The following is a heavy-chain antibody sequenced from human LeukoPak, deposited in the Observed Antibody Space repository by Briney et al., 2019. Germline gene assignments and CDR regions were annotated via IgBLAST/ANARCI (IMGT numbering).Heavy chain of an antibody. CDR1: GFTFNTYS. CDR2: ISRESRNI. Sequence: PGGSLRLSCAASGFTFNTYSMSWVRQAPGQGLEWVSVISRESRNIFYADSVKGRFTVSRDNARSSLYLQMNSLRAEDTAVYYCATSPPGGPIDNWGQGTLVTVSS. V-gene: IGHV3-21*01. J-gene: IGHJ4*02. D-gene: IGHD3-16*01. CDR3: ATSPPGGPIDN.